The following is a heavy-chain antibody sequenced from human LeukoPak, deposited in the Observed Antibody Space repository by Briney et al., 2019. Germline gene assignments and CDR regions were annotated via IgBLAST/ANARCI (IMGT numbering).Heavy chain of an antibody. CDR2: IRYDGSSK. V-gene: IGHV3-30*02. CDR3: AKATGNLGN. D-gene: IGHD1-1*01. J-gene: IGHJ4*02. CDR1: GFTFSSCG. Sequence: GGSLRLSCAASGFTFSSCGMHWVRQAPGKGLEWVAFIRYDGSSKYYADSVKGRFTISRDNSKNTLYLQMNSLTAEDTAIYYCAKATGNLGNWGQGTLVTVSS.